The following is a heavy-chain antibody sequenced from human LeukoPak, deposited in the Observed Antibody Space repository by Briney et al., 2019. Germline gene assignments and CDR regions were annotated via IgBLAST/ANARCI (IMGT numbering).Heavy chain of an antibody. CDR3: ARDHKRYYDFWSGYYTGWFDP. CDR2: INHSGST. J-gene: IGHJ5*02. CDR1: GGSFSGYY. V-gene: IGHV4-34*01. Sequence: PSETLPLTCAVYGGSFSGYYCSWIRQPPGKGLEWIGEINHSGSTNYNPSLKSRVTISVDTSKNQFSLKLSSVTAADTAVYYCARDHKRYYDFWSGYYTGWFDPWGQGTLVTVSS. D-gene: IGHD3-3*01.